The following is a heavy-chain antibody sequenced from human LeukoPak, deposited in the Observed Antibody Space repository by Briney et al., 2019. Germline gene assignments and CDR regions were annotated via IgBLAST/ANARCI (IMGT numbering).Heavy chain of an antibody. V-gene: IGHV3-23*01. CDR3: AKWGDYDVLTGYYVSDY. CDR2: ITGSGGNT. D-gene: IGHD3-9*01. CDR1: GFTFSNYA. Sequence: GGSLRLSCAASGFTFSNYAMSWVRQAPGKGLEWVSAITGSGGNTYYADAVKGRFTISRDNSKNTLYLQMNSLRAEDTAVYYCAKWGDYDVLTGYYVSDYWGQGTLVTVSS. J-gene: IGHJ4*02.